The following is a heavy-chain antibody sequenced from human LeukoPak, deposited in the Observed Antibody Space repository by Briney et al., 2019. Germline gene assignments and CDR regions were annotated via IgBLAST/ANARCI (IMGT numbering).Heavy chain of an antibody. J-gene: IGHJ4*02. D-gene: IGHD3-22*01. CDR1: GYTLTELS. V-gene: IGHV1-24*01. CDR3: ATFRSLDYYDSSGYPPAFDY. Sequence: ASVNVSCKVSGYTLTELSMHWVRQAPGKGLEWMGGFDPEDGETIYAQKFQGRVTMTEDTSTDTAYMELSSLRSEDTAVYYCATFRSLDYYDSSGYPPAFDYWGQGTLVTVSS. CDR2: FDPEDGET.